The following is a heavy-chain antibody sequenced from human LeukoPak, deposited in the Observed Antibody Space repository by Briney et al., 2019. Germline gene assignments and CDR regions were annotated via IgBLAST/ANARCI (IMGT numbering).Heavy chain of an antibody. D-gene: IGHD6-13*01. J-gene: IGHJ6*03. CDR3: ARSRSSGSWYSNYYYYMDV. Sequence: ASVKVSCKASGYTFTSYAMHWVRQAPGQRLEWMGWINAGNGNTKYSQEFQGRVTITRDTSASTAYMELSSLRSEDMAVYYCARSRSSGSWYSNYYYYMDVWGKGTTVTVSS. CDR2: INAGNGNT. CDR1: GYTFTSYA. V-gene: IGHV1-3*03.